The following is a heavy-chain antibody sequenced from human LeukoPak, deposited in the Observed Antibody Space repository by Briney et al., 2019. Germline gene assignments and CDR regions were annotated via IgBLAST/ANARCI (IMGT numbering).Heavy chain of an antibody. CDR2: INPSGGST. D-gene: IGHD3-10*01. Sequence: XSVKVSCKASGYTFTSYYMHWVRQAPGQGLEWMGIINPSGGSTSYAQKFQGRVTMTRDTSTSTVYMELSSLRSEDTAVYYCARESGSMVRGDKDFDYWGQGTLVTVSS. V-gene: IGHV1-46*01. CDR3: ARESGSMVRGDKDFDY. CDR1: GYTFTSYY. J-gene: IGHJ4*02.